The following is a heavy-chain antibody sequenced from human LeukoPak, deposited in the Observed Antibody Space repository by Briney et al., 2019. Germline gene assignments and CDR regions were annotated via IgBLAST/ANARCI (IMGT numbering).Heavy chain of an antibody. Sequence: SETLSLTCAVSGGSISSGGYSWSWIRQPPGKGLEWIGYIYHSGSTYYNPSLKSRVTISVDRSKNQFSLKLSSVTAADTAVYYCARGPAAVRYYYGMDVWGQGTTVTVSS. CDR3: ARGPAAVRYYYGMDV. D-gene: IGHD2-2*01. CDR1: GGSISSGGYS. J-gene: IGHJ6*02. V-gene: IGHV4-30-2*01. CDR2: IYHSGST.